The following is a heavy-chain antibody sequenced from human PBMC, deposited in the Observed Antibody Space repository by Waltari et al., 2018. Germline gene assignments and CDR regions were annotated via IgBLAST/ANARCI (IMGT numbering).Heavy chain of an antibody. J-gene: IGHJ5*02. V-gene: IGHV4-38-2*01. Sequence: QVQLQESGPGLVKPSATLSLTCAVSGGSISGGYDWSWIRQPPGKGMEWIGYIYGSSGSTNYKPSLKNRVTISKDTSKNQFSLKLSSVTAADTAVYYCARRNQGGFYSGSRNNRFDVWGPGVLVTVSS. CDR1: GGSISGGYD. CDR3: ARRNQGGFYSGSRNNRFDV. D-gene: IGHD6-13*01. CDR2: IYGSSGST.